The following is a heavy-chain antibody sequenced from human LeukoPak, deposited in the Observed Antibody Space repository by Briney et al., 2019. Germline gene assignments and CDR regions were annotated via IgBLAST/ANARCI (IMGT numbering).Heavy chain of an antibody. CDR2: IYTSGST. CDR1: GGSISSGSYY. Sequence: SETLSLTCTVSGGSISSGSYYWSWIRKPAGKGLEWIGRIYTSGSTNYNPSLKSRVTISVDTSKNQFSLKLSSMTAADTAVYYCARWTGRGRFDPWGQGTLVTVSS. CDR3: ARWTGRGRFDP. D-gene: IGHD3/OR15-3a*01. J-gene: IGHJ5*02. V-gene: IGHV4-61*02.